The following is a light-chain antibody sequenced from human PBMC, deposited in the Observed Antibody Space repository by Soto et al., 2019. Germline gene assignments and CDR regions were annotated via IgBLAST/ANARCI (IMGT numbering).Light chain of an antibody. Sequence: QSVLTQPASVSGSPGQSITISCSGSISDVGSSGPVSWYQHHPGQVPKLIIYEGSRRPSGVSNRFSGSKSGNTASLTISGLKVEDEADYYCCSSGGSPTYVFGTGTKVTVL. J-gene: IGLJ1*01. CDR2: EGS. V-gene: IGLV2-23*01. CDR3: CSSGGSPTYV. CDR1: ISDVGSSGP.